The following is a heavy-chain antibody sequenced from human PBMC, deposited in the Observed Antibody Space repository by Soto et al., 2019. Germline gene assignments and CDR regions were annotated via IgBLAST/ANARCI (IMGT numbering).Heavy chain of an antibody. CDR3: ARTESVLAGVGLDY. CDR2: IYHSGSA. J-gene: IGHJ4*02. D-gene: IGHD3-3*02. CDR1: GVSIKSDNW. Sequence: QVQLRESGPVLAKPSETLALVCSVSGVSIKSDNWWTWVRQSAGKGLEWIGEIYHSGSANYHSSLRGRVSMSVDKSQNQFSLRLTSVTAADTAIYFCARTESVLAGVGLDYWGQGLLVTVSS. V-gene: IGHV4-4*02.